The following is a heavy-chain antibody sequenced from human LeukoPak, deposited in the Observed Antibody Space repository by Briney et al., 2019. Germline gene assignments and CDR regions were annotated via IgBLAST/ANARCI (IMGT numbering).Heavy chain of an antibody. CDR1: GYTFTGYY. Sequence: ASVKVSCKASGYTFTGYYMHWVRQAPGQGLEWMGWINPNSGGTNYAQKFQGRVTMTRDTSISTAYMELSRLRSDDTAVYYCARTKNSGSYYEGYWGQGTLVTVSS. CDR3: ARTKNSGSYYEGY. D-gene: IGHD1-26*01. CDR2: INPNSGGT. V-gene: IGHV1-2*02. J-gene: IGHJ4*02.